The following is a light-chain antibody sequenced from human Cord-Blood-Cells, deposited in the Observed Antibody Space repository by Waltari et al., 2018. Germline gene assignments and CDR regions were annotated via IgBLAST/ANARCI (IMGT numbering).Light chain of an antibody. CDR1: SSNIGAGYD. Sequence: QSVLTQPPSVSGAPGQRVTISCTGSSSNIGAGYDVHWYQQLPGTAPKLLIYGNSKRPSGVPDRLSGSKSGTSASLAITWRQTEYEADYYCQSYDSSLSALYVFGTGTKVTVL. CDR3: QSYDSSLSALYV. J-gene: IGLJ1*01. CDR2: GNS. V-gene: IGLV1-40*01.